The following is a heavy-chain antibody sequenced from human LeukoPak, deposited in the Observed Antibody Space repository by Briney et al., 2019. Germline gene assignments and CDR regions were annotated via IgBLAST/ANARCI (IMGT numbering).Heavy chain of an antibody. CDR2: IKQDGSEK. D-gene: IGHD6-13*01. CDR1: GFTFSSYS. J-gene: IGHJ4*02. Sequence: GGSLRLSCAASGFTFSSYSMNWVRQAPGKGLEWVANIKQDGSEKYYVDSVKGRFTISRDDAKNTVYLQMNSLRADDTAVYYCAKDRSDSSNWYLGDYWGQGTLVTVSS. V-gene: IGHV3-7*03. CDR3: AKDRSDSSNWYLGDY.